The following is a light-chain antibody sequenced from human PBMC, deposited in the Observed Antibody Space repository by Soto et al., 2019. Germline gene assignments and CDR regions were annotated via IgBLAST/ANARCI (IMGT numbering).Light chain of an antibody. Sequence: EIVMTQSPATLSVSPGERATLSCRASQSVSSNLAWYQQKPGQPPRLLIYGASTRATGIPARFSGSGSGTEFTLTISSLQSEDFAVYYCQQYNNWPWMFGQGNKVEIK. CDR3: QQYNNWPWM. CDR1: QSVSSN. V-gene: IGKV3-15*01. CDR2: GAS. J-gene: IGKJ1*01.